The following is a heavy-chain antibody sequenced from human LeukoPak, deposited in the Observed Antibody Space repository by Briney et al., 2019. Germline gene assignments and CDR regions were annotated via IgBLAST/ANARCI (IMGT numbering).Heavy chain of an antibody. D-gene: IGHD6-19*01. CDR2: ISWNSGSI. CDR3: AKSATAVAGPDY. Sequence: GRSLRLSCAASGFTFDDYAMHWVRQAPGKGLEWVSGISWNSGSIGYADSVKGRFTISRDNAKNSLYLQMNSLRAEDTALNYCAKSATAVAGPDYWGQGTLVTVSS. J-gene: IGHJ4*02. V-gene: IGHV3-9*01. CDR1: GFTFDDYA.